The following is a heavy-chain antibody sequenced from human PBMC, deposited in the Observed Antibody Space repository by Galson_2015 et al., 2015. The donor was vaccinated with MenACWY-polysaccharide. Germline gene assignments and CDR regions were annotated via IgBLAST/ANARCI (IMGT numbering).Heavy chain of an antibody. Sequence: SLRLSCAASGFTFSSYWMSWVRQAPGKGLEWVANIKQDGSEKYYVDSVKGRFTISRDNAKNSLYLQMNSLRAEDTAVYYCARDSPDYYYDSSGYHPRYNWFDPWGQGTLVTVSS. CDR2: IKQDGSEK. J-gene: IGHJ5*02. CDR1: GFTFSSYW. V-gene: IGHV3-7*01. CDR3: ARDSPDYYYDSSGYHPRYNWFDP. D-gene: IGHD3-22*01.